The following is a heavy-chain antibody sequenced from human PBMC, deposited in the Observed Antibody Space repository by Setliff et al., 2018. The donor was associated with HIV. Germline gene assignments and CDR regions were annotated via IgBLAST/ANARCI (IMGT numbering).Heavy chain of an antibody. V-gene: IGHV4-59*11. CDR2: IHYSGST. CDR1: GDSISNHY. CDR3: ARQTATGTSATFDS. J-gene: IGHJ4*02. Sequence: KTSETLSLTCTVSGDSISNHYWGWIRQPPGKGLEFIGNIHYSGSTDYNPSIKSRVTMSVDMSKNQLSLKVTSVTAADTAVYYCARQTATGTSATFDSWGQGSLVTVSS. D-gene: IGHD2-21*02.